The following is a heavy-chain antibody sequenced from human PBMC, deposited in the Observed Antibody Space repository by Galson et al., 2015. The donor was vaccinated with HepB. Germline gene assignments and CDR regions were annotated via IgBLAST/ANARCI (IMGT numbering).Heavy chain of an antibody. CDR2: ISSSSSYI. CDR1: GFTFSSYS. V-gene: IGHV3-21*01. CDR3: ARDGYCSGGSCYSWLDYGMDV. Sequence: SLRLSCAASGFTFSSYSMNWVRQAPGKGLEWVSSISSSSSYIYYADSVKGRFTISRDNAKNSLYLQMNSLRAEDTAVYYCARDGYCSGGSCYSWLDYGMDVWGQGTTVTVSS. D-gene: IGHD2-15*01. J-gene: IGHJ6*02.